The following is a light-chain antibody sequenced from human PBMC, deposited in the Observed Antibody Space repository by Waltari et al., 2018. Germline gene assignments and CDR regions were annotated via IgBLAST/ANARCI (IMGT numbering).Light chain of an antibody. CDR3: QTGGHGTWV. Sequence: QLVVTHSSSAAASLGPSVNPSCTLHSGHINNIIASLPQQPEKGPRYLMKINSGGSNSKGYEIPDRFSGSSSGAERYLTISNLQSEDEGDYYCQTGGHGTWVFGGGTKLTVL. V-gene: IGLV4-69*01. J-gene: IGLJ3*02. CDR2: INSGGSN. CDR1: SGHINNI.